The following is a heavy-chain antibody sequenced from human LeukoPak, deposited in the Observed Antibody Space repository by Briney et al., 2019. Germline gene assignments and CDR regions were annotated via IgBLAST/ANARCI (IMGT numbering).Heavy chain of an antibody. Sequence: SETLSLTCTVSGGSISSYYWSWIRQPPGKGLEWIGYIYYSGSTNYNPSLKSRVTISADTSKNQFSLKLSSVTAADTAVYYCARLSPNLPGIAVAGTLYYYYGMDVWGQGTTVTVSS. CDR1: GGSISSYY. J-gene: IGHJ6*02. CDR3: ARLSPNLPGIAVAGTLYYYYGMDV. D-gene: IGHD6-19*01. V-gene: IGHV4-59*01. CDR2: IYYSGST.